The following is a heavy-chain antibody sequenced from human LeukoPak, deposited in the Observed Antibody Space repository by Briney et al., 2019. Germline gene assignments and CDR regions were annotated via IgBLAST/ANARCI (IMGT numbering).Heavy chain of an antibody. CDR2: ISGSGGST. J-gene: IGHJ5*02. CDR3: ARWGQNHIQSYDFWSGYYLANWFDP. V-gene: IGHV3-23*01. CDR1: GFTFSSYA. Sequence: PGGSLRLSCAASGFTFSSYAMSWVRQAPGKGLEWVSAISGSGGSTYYADSVKGRFTISRDNSKNTLYLQMNSLRAEDTAVYYCARWGQNHIQSYDFWSGYYLANWFDPWGQGTLVTVSS. D-gene: IGHD3-3*01.